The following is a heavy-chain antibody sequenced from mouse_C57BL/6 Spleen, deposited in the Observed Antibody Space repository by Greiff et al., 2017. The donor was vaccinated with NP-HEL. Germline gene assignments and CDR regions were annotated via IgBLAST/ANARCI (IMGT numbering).Heavy chain of an antibody. CDR1: GYAFSSSW. CDR3: ARGANKQEAMDY. Sequence: VKLQESGPELVKPGASVKISCKASGYAFSSSWMNWVKQRPGKGLEWIGRIYPGDGDTNYNGKFKGKATLTADKSSSTAYMQLSSLTSEDSAVYFCARGANKQEAMDYWGQGTSVTVSS. V-gene: IGHV1-82*01. J-gene: IGHJ4*01. CDR2: IYPGDGDT.